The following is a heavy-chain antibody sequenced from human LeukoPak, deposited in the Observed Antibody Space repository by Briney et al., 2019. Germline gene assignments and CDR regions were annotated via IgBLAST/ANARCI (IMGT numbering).Heavy chain of an antibody. CDR1: GFTFSEYS. CDR2: ISTNGGST. J-gene: IGHJ4*02. CDR3: ARGFRYYGSGIDY. D-gene: IGHD3-10*01. Sequence: GGSLRLSCAASGFTFSEYSMHWVRQAPGKGLEYVSAISTNGGSTYYANSVKGRFSISRDDPKNTLDLQMGSLRPEDMAVYYCARGFRYYGSGIDYWGQGTLVTVSS. V-gene: IGHV3-64*01.